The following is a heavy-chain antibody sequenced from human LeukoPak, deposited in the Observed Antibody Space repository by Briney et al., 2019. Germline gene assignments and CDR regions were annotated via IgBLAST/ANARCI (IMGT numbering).Heavy chain of an antibody. D-gene: IGHD3-22*01. Sequence: GGSLRLSCAASGFTVSSNYMSWVRQAPGKGLEWVSVIYSGGSTYYADSVKGRFTISRHNSKNTLYLQMNSLRSDDTAVYFCARVYYDSSTYYTFFDYWGQGTLVTVSS. V-gene: IGHV3-53*04. CDR1: GFTVSSNY. CDR2: IYSGGST. J-gene: IGHJ4*02. CDR3: ARVYYDSSTYYTFFDY.